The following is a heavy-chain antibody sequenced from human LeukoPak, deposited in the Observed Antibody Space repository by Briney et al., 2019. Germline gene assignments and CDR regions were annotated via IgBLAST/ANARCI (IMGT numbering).Heavy chain of an antibody. D-gene: IGHD6-13*01. V-gene: IGHV1-3*01. J-gene: IGHJ6*04. CDR2: INAGNGNT. CDR1: GYTFTSYA. CDR3: ARDGLPSYSSSWYDDYYYYYGMDV. Sequence: ASVKVSCKASGYTFTSYAMHWVRQAPGQRLEWMGRINAGNGNTKYSQKFQGRVTITRDTSASTAYMELSSLRSEDTAVYYCARDGLPSYSSSWYDDYYYYYGMDVWGKGTTVTVSS.